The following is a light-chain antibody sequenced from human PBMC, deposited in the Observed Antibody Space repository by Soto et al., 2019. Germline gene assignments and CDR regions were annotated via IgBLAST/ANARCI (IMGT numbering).Light chain of an antibody. CDR3: QQFHRYPHT. J-gene: IGKJ2*01. CDR1: QDISSH. V-gene: IGKV1-9*01. Sequence: GDRGTITCRASQDISSHLAGDQQRPGKGSKLRIYAASTLQSEDPSRFSGSSSGTEFTLSISSPQPEDFATYYCQQFHRYPHTFGQGTKLDIK. CDR2: AAS.